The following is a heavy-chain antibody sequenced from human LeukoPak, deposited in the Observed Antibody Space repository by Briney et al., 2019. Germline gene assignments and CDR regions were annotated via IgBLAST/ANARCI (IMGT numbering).Heavy chain of an antibody. CDR1: GLGFSSFS. Sequence: GGSLRLSCAASGLGFSSFSFNWIRQAPGKGLEWVSSITPTTSYIYYADSVRGRFTVSRENAKNSLYLQMNSLRAEDTAVYYCARLRRTSDSSGYYYYYDYWGQGTLVTVSS. CDR3: ARLRRTSDSSGYYYYYDY. J-gene: IGHJ4*02. CDR2: ITPTTSYI. D-gene: IGHD3-22*01. V-gene: IGHV3-21*01.